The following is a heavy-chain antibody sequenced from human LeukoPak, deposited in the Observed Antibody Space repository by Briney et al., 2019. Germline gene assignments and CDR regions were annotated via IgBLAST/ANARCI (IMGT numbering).Heavy chain of an antibody. CDR3: ARARYVNSFYAFDI. D-gene: IGHD3-9*01. Sequence: PSETLSLTCTVSGGSISSYYWSWIRLPPGKGLEWIGYLSRSGNTNYSPSLKSRVTIFGDTSKNQFFLKLSSVTAADTAVYYCARARYVNSFYAFDIWGQGTLVTVSS. V-gene: IGHV4-59*01. CDR1: GGSISSYY. J-gene: IGHJ3*02. CDR2: LSRSGNT.